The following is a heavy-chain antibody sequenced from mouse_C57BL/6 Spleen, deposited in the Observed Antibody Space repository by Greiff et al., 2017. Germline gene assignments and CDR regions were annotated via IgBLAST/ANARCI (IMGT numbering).Heavy chain of an antibody. V-gene: IGHV1-18*01. CDR3: ARGGSNYVGYAMDY. J-gene: IGHJ4*01. CDR2: INPNNGGT. Sequence: VQLQQSGPELVKPGASVKIPCKASGYTFTDYNMDWVKQSHGKSLEWIGDINPNNGGTIYNQKFKGKATLTVDKSSSTAYMELRSLTSEDTAVYYCARGGSNYVGYAMDYWGQGTSVTVSS. CDR1: GYTFTDYN. D-gene: IGHD2-5*01.